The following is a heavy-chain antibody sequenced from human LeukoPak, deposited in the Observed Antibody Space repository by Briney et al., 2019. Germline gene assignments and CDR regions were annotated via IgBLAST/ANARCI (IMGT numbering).Heavy chain of an antibody. CDR1: VGTFSSYA. V-gene: IGHV1-69*06. J-gene: IGHJ4*02. D-gene: IGHD6-6*01. CDR2: IIPIFGTA. CDR3: ARDQVSEGYFDY. Sequence: GASVKVSCKASVGTFSSYAISWVRQAPGQGLEWMGGIIPIFGTANYAQKFQGRVTITADKSTSTAYMELSSLRSEDTAVYYCARDQVSEGYFDYWGQGTLVTVSS.